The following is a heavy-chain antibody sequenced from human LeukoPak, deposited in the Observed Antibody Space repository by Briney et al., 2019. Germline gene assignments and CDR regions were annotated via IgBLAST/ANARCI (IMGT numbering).Heavy chain of an antibody. CDR3: ARDYGGNSNYYYYGMDV. CDR1: GGTFSSYA. CDR2: IIPIFGTA. J-gene: IGHJ6*02. D-gene: IGHD4-23*01. V-gene: IGHV1-69*13. Sequence: SVKVSCKASGGTFSSYAISWVRQAPGQGLEWMGGIIPIFGTANYAQKFQGRVTITADESTSTAYMELSSLRSEDTAVYYCARDYGGNSNYYYYGMDVWGQGTTVTVSS.